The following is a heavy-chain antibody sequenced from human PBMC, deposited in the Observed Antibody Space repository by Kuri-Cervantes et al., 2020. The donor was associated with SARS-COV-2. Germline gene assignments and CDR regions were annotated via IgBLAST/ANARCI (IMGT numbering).Heavy chain of an antibody. CDR2: IYTSGST. CDR1: GGSISSGSYY. D-gene: IGHD3-16*01. V-gene: IGHV4-61*02. Sequence: SETLSLTCTVSGGSISSGSYYWSWIRQPAGKGLEWIGRIYTSGSTNYNPSLKSRVTISVDTSKNQFSLKLNSVTAADTAVYYCARGRGSYWGQGTLVTVSS. CDR3: ARGRGSY. J-gene: IGHJ4*02.